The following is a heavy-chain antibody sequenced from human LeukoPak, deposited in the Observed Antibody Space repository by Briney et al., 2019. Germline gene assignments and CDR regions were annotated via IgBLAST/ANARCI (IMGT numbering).Heavy chain of an antibody. V-gene: IGHV3-73*01. Sequence: GGSLRLSCAASGFTFSGSAMHWVRQASGKGLEWAGRIRSKANSYATAYAASVKGRFTISRDDSKNTAYLQMNSLKTEDTSVYYCTRRFCSSTSCYWFDPWGQGTLVTVSS. D-gene: IGHD2-2*01. J-gene: IGHJ5*02. CDR1: GFTFSGSA. CDR2: IRSKANSYAT. CDR3: TRRFCSSTSCYWFDP.